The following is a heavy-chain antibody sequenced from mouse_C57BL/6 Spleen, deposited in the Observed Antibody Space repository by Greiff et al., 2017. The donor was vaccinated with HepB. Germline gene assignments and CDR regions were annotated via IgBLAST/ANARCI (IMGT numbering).Heavy chain of an antibody. CDR3: ARWGRYDGYFFDY. D-gene: IGHD2-3*01. J-gene: IGHJ2*01. CDR2: IYPRSGNT. V-gene: IGHV1-81*01. Sequence: VQLQQSGAELARPGASVKLSCKASGYTFTSYGISWVKQRTGQGLEWIGEIYPRSGNTYYNEKFKGKATLTADKSSSTAYMELRSLTSEDSAVYFCARWGRYDGYFFDYWGQGTTLTVSS. CDR1: GYTFTSYG.